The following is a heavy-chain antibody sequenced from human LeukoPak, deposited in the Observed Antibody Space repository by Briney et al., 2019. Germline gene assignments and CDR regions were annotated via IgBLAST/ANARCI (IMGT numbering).Heavy chain of an antibody. CDR2: FDPEDGET. J-gene: IGHJ4*02. CDR1: GYTLTELS. D-gene: IGHD5-12*01. Sequence: ASVKVSCKVSGYTLTELSMHWVRQAPGKGLEWMGGFDPEDGETIYAQKFQGRVTMTEDTSTVTAYMELSSLRSEDTAVYYCATALYSGYDAFDYWGQGTLVTVSS. CDR3: ATALYSGYDAFDY. V-gene: IGHV1-24*01.